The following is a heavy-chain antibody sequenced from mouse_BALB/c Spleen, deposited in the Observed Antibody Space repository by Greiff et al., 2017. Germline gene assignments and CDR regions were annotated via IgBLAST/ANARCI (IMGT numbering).Heavy chain of an antibody. V-gene: IGHV5-17*02. D-gene: IGHD2-10*02. CDR2: ISSGSSTI. CDR1: GFTFSSFG. Sequence: EVNLEESGGGLVQPGGSRKLSCAASGFTFSSFGMHWVRQAPEKGLEWVAYISSGSSTIYYADTVKGRFTISRDNPKNTLFLQMTSLRSEDTAMYYCARYRYGNYNAMDYWGQGTSVTVSS. CDR3: ARYRYGNYNAMDY. J-gene: IGHJ4*01.